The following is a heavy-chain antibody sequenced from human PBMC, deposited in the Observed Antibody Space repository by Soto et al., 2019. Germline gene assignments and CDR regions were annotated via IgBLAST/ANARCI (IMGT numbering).Heavy chain of an antibody. CDR3: AREGFDHRPDY. CDR2: MFASGSS. CDR1: GDSISSPNW. J-gene: IGHJ4*02. Sequence: SETLSVTCAVSGDSISSPNWWSWYRQTPGKGLELIGEMFASGSSNYNPSLNGRVTISLDTSKNHFSLKLTSLTAADTAIYYCAREGFDHRPDYWGQGIPVTVSS. V-gene: IGHV4-4*02.